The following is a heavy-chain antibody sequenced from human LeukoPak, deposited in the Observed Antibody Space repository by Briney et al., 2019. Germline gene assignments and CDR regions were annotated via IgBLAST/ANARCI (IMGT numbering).Heavy chain of an antibody. V-gene: IGHV4-61*02. CDR1: GGSISSGSSY. CDR2: IYTSGST. CDR3: ARGDREYYYYYYYMDV. Sequence: SQTLSLTCTVSGGSISSGSSYWSWIRQPAGKGLEWIGRIYTSGSTNYNPSLKIRVTISVDTSKNQFSLKLGSVTAADTAVYYCARGDREYYYYYYYMDVWGKGTTVTVSS. D-gene: IGHD2/OR15-2a*01. J-gene: IGHJ6*03.